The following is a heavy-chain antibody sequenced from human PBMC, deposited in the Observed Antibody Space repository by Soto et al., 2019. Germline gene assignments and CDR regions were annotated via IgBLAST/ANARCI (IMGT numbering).Heavy chain of an antibody. CDR3: ARGPSGDKVHY. Sequence: SETLSLTCTVSGGSISSGGYYWSWIRQHPGKGLEWIGYIYYSGSTYTNPSLRSQVAISLDTSKNHFSLTLSSVTAADTAVYYCARGPSGDKVHYWGQGALVTAPQ. CDR1: GGSISSGGYY. CDR2: IYYSGST. J-gene: IGHJ4*02. V-gene: IGHV4-30-4*08. D-gene: IGHD7-27*01.